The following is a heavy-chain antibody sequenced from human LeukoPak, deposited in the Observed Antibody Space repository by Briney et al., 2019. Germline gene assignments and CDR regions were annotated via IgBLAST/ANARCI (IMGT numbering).Heavy chain of an antibody. CDR3: ARASQTFGTKYNVFDV. V-gene: IGHV1-69*15. CDR1: GGAFSDFA. D-gene: IGHD3-16*01. J-gene: IGHJ3*01. Sequence: SVKVSCKTSGGAFSDFAMYWMRQAPGHGLEWMGRITPTFGTTNYAQKFEDRVTISLDGPTNTAYMEMSSLRSEDTAVYYCARASQTFGTKYNVFDVWGQGTMIIVSS. CDR2: ITPTFGTT.